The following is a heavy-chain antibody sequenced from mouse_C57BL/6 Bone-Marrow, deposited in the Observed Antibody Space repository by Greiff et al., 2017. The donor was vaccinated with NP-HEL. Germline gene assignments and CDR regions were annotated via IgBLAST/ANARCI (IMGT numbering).Heavy chain of an antibody. CDR3: ARGGVYGSSPYYFDY. J-gene: IGHJ2*01. CDR1: GYTFTSYW. D-gene: IGHD1-1*01. CDR2: IHPNSGST. V-gene: IGHV1-64*01. Sequence: QVQLQQPGAELVKPGASVKLSCKASGYTFTSYWMHWVKQRPGQGLEWIGMIHPNSGSTNYNEKFKSKATLTVDKSSSTAYRQLSSLTSEDSAVYYCARGGVYGSSPYYFDYWGQGTTLTVSS.